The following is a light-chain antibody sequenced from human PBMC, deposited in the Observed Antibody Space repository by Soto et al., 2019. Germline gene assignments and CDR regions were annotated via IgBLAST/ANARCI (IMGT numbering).Light chain of an antibody. CDR3: SSYTSSNTLYV. J-gene: IGLJ1*01. Sequence: QSALTQPASVSGSPGQSITISCTGTSSDVGGYNYVSWYHHHPGKAPKLMIYDVSDRPSGVSNRFSGSKSGNTASLTISGLQAEDEADYYCSSYTSSNTLYVFGTGTKVTV. CDR1: SSDVGGYNY. CDR2: DVS. V-gene: IGLV2-14*03.